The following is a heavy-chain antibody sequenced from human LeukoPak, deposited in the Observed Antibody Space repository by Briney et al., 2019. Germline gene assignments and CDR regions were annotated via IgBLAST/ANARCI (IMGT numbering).Heavy chain of an antibody. CDR1: GGSISSYY. J-gene: IGHJ4*02. Sequence: PSETLSLTCTVSGGSISSYYWSWIRQPPGKGLEWIGYIYYSGSTNYNPSLKSRVTISIDTSKNQFSLKLSSVTAADTAVYYCARVGFDGAVTNFDYWGQGTLVTVSS. CDR2: IYYSGST. V-gene: IGHV4-59*01. D-gene: IGHD4-17*01. CDR3: ARVGFDGAVTNFDY.